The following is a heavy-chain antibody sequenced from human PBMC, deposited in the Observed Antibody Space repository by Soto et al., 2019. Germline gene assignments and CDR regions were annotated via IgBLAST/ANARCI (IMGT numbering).Heavy chain of an antibody. J-gene: IGHJ6*02. V-gene: IGHV4-34*01. CDR1: GGSFSGYY. CDR2: INHSGST. D-gene: IGHD4-4*01. CDR3: ARGKLVSTVTLHWNYYYGMDV. Sequence: SETLSLTCAVYGGSFSGYYWSWIRQPPGKGLEWIGEINHSGSTNYNPSLKSRVTISVDTSKNQFSLKLSSVTAADTAVYYCARGKLVSTVTLHWNYYYGMDVWGQGTTVTVSS.